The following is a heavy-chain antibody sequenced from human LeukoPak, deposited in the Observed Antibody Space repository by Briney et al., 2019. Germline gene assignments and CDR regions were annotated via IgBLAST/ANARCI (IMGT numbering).Heavy chain of an antibody. V-gene: IGHV4-38-2*01. Sequence: SETLSLTCAVSGYSIDSAYYWGWIRQPPGKGLEWIGNMYHVGTTFYNPSLKSRVTISIDTSKNQFSLKLNSVTAADTAVYYCARVGDYGRAFDIWGQGTMVTVSS. CDR1: GYSIDSAYY. D-gene: IGHD4-17*01. J-gene: IGHJ3*02. CDR3: ARVGDYGRAFDI. CDR2: MYHVGTT.